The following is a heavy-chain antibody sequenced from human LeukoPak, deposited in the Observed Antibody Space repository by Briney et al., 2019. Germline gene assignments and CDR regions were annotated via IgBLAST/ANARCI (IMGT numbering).Heavy chain of an antibody. CDR3: ARLLTGYYYYYYYMDG. V-gene: IGHV1-8*01. J-gene: IGHJ6*03. CDR1: GYTFTSYD. Sequence: ASVNVSCKASGYTFTSYDINWVRQATGQGLEWMGWMNPKSGNTGYAQKFQGRVTMTRNTSISTAYMELSSLRSEDTAVYYCARLLTGYYYYYYYMDGWGKGTTVTVSS. CDR2: MNPKSGNT. D-gene: IGHD3-9*01.